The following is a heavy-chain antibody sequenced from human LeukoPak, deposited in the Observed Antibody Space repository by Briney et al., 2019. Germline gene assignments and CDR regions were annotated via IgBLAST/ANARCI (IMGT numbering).Heavy chain of an antibody. V-gene: IGHV3-48*04. J-gene: IGHJ4*02. D-gene: IGHD4-17*01. Sequence: GGSLRLSCAASGFTFSSYSMNWVRQAPGKGLEWVSYISSSSSTIYYADSVKGRFTISRDNAKNSLYLQMNSLRAEDTAVYYCARVPDGDYALLSDYWGQGTLVTVSS. CDR3: ARVPDGDYALLSDY. CDR2: ISSSSSTI. CDR1: GFTFSSYS.